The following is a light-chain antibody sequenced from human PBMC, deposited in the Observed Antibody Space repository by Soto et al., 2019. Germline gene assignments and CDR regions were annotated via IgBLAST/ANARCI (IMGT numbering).Light chain of an antibody. CDR2: GAS. V-gene: IGKV3-15*01. Sequence: EIVMTQSPATLSASPEERATLSCRASQSVSTNFAWHQQKPGQAPRLLIYGASTRATDIPARFSGSGSGTEFTLTISSLQSEDFAVYYCQQYNNWPPITFGQGTRLEIK. J-gene: IGKJ5*01. CDR1: QSVSTN. CDR3: QQYNNWPPIT.